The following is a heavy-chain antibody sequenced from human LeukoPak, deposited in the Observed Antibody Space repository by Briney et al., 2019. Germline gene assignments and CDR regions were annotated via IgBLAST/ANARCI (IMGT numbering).Heavy chain of an antibody. J-gene: IGHJ3*02. CDR3: ARGFRTYYDSSGYYYAVDAFDI. CDR2: MNPNSGNT. Sequence: ASVKVSCKASGYTLTSYDINWVRQATGQGLEWMGWMNPNSGNTGYAQKFQGGVTMTRNTSISTAYMELSSLRSEDTAVYYCARGFRTYYDSSGYYYAVDAFDIWGQGTMVTVSS. CDR1: GYTLTSYD. V-gene: IGHV1-8*01. D-gene: IGHD3-22*01.